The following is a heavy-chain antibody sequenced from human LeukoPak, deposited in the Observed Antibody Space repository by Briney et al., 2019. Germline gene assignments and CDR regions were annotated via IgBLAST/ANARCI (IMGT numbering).Heavy chain of an antibody. CDR2: INSDGSST. CDR3: AKPWVETRSITMVRGVGDY. CDR1: GFTFSSYW. D-gene: IGHD3-10*01. Sequence: GGSLRLSCAASGFTFSSYWMHWVRQAPGKGLVWVSRINSDGSSTSYADSVKGRFTISRDNAKNTLYLQMNSLRAEDTAIYYCAKPWVETRSITMVRGVGDYWGQGTLVTVSS. V-gene: IGHV3-74*01. J-gene: IGHJ4*02.